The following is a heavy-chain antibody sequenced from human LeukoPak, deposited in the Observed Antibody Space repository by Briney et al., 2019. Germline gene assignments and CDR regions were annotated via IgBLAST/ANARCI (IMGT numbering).Heavy chain of an antibody. J-gene: IGHJ6*02. CDR3: ARAHGEYSSGWYVPPPYYYYYGMDV. D-gene: IGHD6-19*01. Sequence: GASVKVSCKASGYTFTTYPINWVRQAPGQGLEWMGGIIPIFGTANYAQKFQGRVTITADESTSTAYMELSSLRSEDTAVYYCARAHGEYSSGWYVPPPYYYYYGMDVWGQGTTVTVSS. V-gene: IGHV1-69*13. CDR2: IIPIFGTA. CDR1: GYTFTTYP.